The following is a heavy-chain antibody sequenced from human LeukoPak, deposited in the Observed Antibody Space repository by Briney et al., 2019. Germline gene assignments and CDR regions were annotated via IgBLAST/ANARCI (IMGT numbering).Heavy chain of an antibody. Sequence: GPLRLSCAASEFTFSSKRRNWFRRPQGKGLDWSPSISGSSSYIYYADSVKGRFTISRDNAKNSLYLQMNSLRAEDTAVYYCARVGWSYYDSSHFDYWGQGTLVTVSS. CDR1: EFTFSSKR. CDR2: ISGSSSYI. CDR3: ARVGWSYYDSSHFDY. V-gene: IGHV3-21*01. D-gene: IGHD3-22*01. J-gene: IGHJ4*02.